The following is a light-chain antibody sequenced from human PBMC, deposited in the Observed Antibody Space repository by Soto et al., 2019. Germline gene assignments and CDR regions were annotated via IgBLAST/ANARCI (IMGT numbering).Light chain of an antibody. Sequence: DIQMTQSPSSLSASVGDRVIIICRASHGIRNGLGGYQQKPGKAPRPLNYAASSLQSGVPSRSSGSGTGTEFPPKIRSMQPEDFVTYYGQHQKKYPWPCGQGTRVELK. CDR2: AAS. CDR1: HGIRNG. J-gene: IGKJ1*01. V-gene: IGKV1-17*01. CDR3: QHQKKYPWP.